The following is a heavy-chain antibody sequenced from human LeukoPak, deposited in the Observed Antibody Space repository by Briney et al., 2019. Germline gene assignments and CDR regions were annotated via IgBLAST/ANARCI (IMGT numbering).Heavy chain of an antibody. J-gene: IGHJ4*02. CDR3: AKDTHSDYLYYFDY. CDR1: GFTFSSYV. V-gene: IGHV3-30*04. CDR2: ISYDGSNE. D-gene: IGHD4-11*01. Sequence: GGSLRLSCAASGFTFSSYVMHWVRQAPGKGLEWVAIISYDGSNEYYADSVKGRFTISRDNSKNTLYLQMNSLRAEDTAVYYCAKDTHSDYLYYFDYWGQGTLVTVSS.